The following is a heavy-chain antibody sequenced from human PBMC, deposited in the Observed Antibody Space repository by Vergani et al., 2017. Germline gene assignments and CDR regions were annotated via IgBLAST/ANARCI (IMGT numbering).Heavy chain of an antibody. V-gene: IGHV3-30-3*01. CDR3: ARGLKLLTISSYYMDV. D-gene: IGHD4/OR15-4a*01. Sequence: QVQLVESGGGVVQSGRSLRLSCAASGFTFSSYAMHWVRQAPGKGLEWVAVISYDGSNKYYADSVKGRFTISRDNSKNTLYLQMNSLRAEDTAVYYCARGLKLLTISSYYMDVWGKGTTVTVSS. J-gene: IGHJ6*03. CDR1: GFTFSSYA. CDR2: ISYDGSNK.